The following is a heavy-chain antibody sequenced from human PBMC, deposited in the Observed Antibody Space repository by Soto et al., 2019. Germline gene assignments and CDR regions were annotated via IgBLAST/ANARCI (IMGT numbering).Heavy chain of an antibody. Sequence: QVQLVQSGAEVKKPGASVKVSCKASGYTFTSYGISWVRQAPGQGLEWMGWISAYNGNTNYAQKLQGRVTMTTNTPTSTAYMELRSLRSDDTAVYYCARDLTTVTSLYYYYYGMDVWGQGTTVTVSS. CDR1: GYTFTSYG. V-gene: IGHV1-18*01. D-gene: IGHD4-17*01. CDR2: ISAYNGNT. CDR3: ARDLTTVTSLYYYYYGMDV. J-gene: IGHJ6*02.